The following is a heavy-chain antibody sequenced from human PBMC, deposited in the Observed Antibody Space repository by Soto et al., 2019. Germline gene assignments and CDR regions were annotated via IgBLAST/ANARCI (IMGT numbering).Heavy chain of an antibody. Sequence: GSLRLSCAASGFTFSSYGMHWVRQAPGKGLEWVAVISYDGSNKYYADSVKGRFTISRDNSKNTLYLQMNSLRAEDTAVYYCAKTYGWYYYFDYWGQGTLVTVSS. J-gene: IGHJ4*02. CDR2: ISYDGSNK. D-gene: IGHD6-19*01. CDR3: AKTYGWYYYFDY. CDR1: GFTFSSYG. V-gene: IGHV3-30*18.